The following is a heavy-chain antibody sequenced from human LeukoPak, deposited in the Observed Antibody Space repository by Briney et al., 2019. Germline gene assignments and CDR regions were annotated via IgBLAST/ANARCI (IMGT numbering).Heavy chain of an antibody. Sequence: GGSLRLSCAASGFTFSSYGMHWVRQVPGMGLEWVAVIWYDGSNKYYADSVKGRFTISRDNSKNTLYLQMNSLRAEDTAVYYCAKENHPRPLDYWGQGTLVTVSS. V-gene: IGHV3-33*06. D-gene: IGHD6-25*01. J-gene: IGHJ4*02. CDR3: AKENHPRPLDY. CDR2: IWYDGSNK. CDR1: GFTFSSYG.